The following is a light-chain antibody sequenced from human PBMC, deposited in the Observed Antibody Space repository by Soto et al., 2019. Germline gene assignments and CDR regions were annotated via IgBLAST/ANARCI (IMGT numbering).Light chain of an antibody. CDR1: QDINKY. V-gene: IGKV1-33*01. Sequence: DIQMTQSPSSLSASVGERVTITCQASQDINKYLNWYQQKPGKAPKLLIYDASNLETGVPSRFSGRGSATDFTFTISSLQPEDIATYYCQQYDNLPLTFGPGTKVDIK. J-gene: IGKJ3*01. CDR3: QQYDNLPLT. CDR2: DAS.